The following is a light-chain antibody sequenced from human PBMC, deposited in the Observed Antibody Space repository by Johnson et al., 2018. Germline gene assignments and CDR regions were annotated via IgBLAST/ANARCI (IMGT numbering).Light chain of an antibody. J-gene: IGLJ1*01. CDR3: GTWDSSLSAGNV. CDR1: SSNIGNNY. Sequence: QSVLTQPPSVSAAPGQKVTISCSGSSSNIGNNYVSWYQQLPGTAPKLLIYENNKRPSGIPDRFSGSKSGTSATLGITGLQTGDEGGYYRGTWDSSLSAGNVFGTGTKVTVL. CDR2: ENN. V-gene: IGLV1-51*02.